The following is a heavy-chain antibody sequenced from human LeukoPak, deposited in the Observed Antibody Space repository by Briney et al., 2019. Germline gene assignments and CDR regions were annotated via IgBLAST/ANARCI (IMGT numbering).Heavy chain of an antibody. J-gene: IGHJ4*02. D-gene: IGHD5-18*01. Sequence: ASVKVSCKASGFTFTSSAMQWVRQARGQRLEWIGWIVVGSGNTNYAQKFQERVTITRDMSTSTAYMEPSSLKTEDTAVYYCTRLHGYSYGGGDYWGQGTLVTVSS. CDR1: GFTFTSSA. CDR2: IVVGSGNT. CDR3: TRLHGYSYGGGDY. V-gene: IGHV1-58*02.